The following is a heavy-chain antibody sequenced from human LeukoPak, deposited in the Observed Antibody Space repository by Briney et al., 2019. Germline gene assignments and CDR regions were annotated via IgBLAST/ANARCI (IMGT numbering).Heavy chain of an antibody. J-gene: IGHJ4*02. V-gene: IGHV4-61*05. Sequence: SETLSLTCTVSGGSISSSSYYWGWIRQPPGKGLEWIGYIYYSGSTNYNPSLKSRVTISVDTSKNQFSLKLSSVTAADTSVYYCARRALRYFDWLPYYFDYWGQGTLVTVSS. D-gene: IGHD3-9*01. CDR3: ARRALRYFDWLPYYFDY. CDR1: GGSISSSSYY. CDR2: IYYSGST.